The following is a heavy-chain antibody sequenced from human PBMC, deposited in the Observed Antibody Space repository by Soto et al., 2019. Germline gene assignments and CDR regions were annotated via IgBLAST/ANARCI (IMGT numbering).Heavy chain of an antibody. CDR3: ARGLIYDSSGYYFDY. CDR2: INPSGGST. J-gene: IGHJ4*02. D-gene: IGHD3-22*01. CDR1: GYTFTTYY. Sequence: XSVKVSFKASGYTFTTYYMHLVRQSPGQGLEWMGIINPSGGSTRYAQKFQGRVTMTRDTSTSTVYMELSSLKSEDTAVYYCARGLIYDSSGYYFDYWGQGTLVTVSS. V-gene: IGHV1-46*01.